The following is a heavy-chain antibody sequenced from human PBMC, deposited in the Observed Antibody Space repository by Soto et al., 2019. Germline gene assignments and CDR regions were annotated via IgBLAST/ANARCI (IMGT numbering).Heavy chain of an antibody. V-gene: IGHV3-30*18. CDR1: GFTFSSYG. Sequence: QVQLVESGGGVVQPGRSLRLSCAASGFTFSSYGMHWVRQAPGKGLEWVAVISYDGINEDYADSVKGRFTISRDNSKNTLSRQMNSLRAEDTAVYYCAKDIVLMVYAGNFDYWGQGTLVTVSS. J-gene: IGHJ4*02. CDR2: ISYDGINE. CDR3: AKDIVLMVYAGNFDY. D-gene: IGHD2-8*01.